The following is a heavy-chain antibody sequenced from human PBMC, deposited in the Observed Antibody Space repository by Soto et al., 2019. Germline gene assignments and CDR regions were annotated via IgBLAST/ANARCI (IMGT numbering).Heavy chain of an antibody. CDR2: IYWDDDK. CDR3: AQAYGGTSWPNDAFDV. J-gene: IGHJ3*01. CDR1: GFSLSADGVG. V-gene: IGHV2-5*02. D-gene: IGHD2-2*01. Sequence: QITLKESGPTLVKPTQTLTLTCTFSGFSLSADGVGVGWIRQPPGKALEWLALIYWDDDKRYRPSLKSRLTITKDPSKHQVVLTMTHMAPVETATYYCAQAYGGTSWPNDAFDVWGQGTVVTVSS.